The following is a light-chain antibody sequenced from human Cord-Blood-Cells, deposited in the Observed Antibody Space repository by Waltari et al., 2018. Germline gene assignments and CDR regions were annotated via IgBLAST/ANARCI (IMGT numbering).Light chain of an antibody. CDR1: QSISSY. J-gene: IGKJ4*01. CDR2: AAS. V-gene: IGKV1-39*01. CDR3: QQSYSTPPLT. Sequence: DIQMTQSPSSLSASVGDRVPITFRASQSISSYLNLYQQKPGKAPKLLIYAASSLQSGVPSRFSGSGSGTDFTLTISSLQPEDFATYYCQQSYSTPPLTFGGGTKVEIK.